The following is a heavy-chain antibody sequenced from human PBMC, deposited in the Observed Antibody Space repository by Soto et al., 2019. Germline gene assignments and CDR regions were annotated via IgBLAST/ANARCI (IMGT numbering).Heavy chain of an antibody. V-gene: IGHV3-48*03. CDR2: ISKNGIDI. CDR1: GFSFSTYE. J-gene: IGHJ3*02. D-gene: IGHD1-26*01. Sequence: LRLSCAASGFSFSTYEMNWVRQAPGKGLEWVSYISKNGIDIYYADSVKGRFTISRDNANNSLFLQMDSLRPKDTAVYYCAPRKYGSFNIGAFDIWGQGTMVTVSS. CDR3: APRKYGSFNIGAFDI.